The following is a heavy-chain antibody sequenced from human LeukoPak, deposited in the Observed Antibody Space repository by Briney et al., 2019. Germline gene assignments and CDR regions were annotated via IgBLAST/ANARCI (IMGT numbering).Heavy chain of an antibody. J-gene: IGHJ4*02. Sequence: GGSLRLSCVGSGFIFRSHAMSWVRQAPEKGLEFVSGIYENGGTTYYADSVKGRFSISRDNSKNTLYLQMDSLRGEDTAVYYCAKDFRIGYSAHFDYWGQGALVTVSS. CDR2: IYENGGTT. CDR3: AKDFRIGYSAHFDY. V-gene: IGHV3-23*01. D-gene: IGHD2-21*01. CDR1: GFIFRSHA.